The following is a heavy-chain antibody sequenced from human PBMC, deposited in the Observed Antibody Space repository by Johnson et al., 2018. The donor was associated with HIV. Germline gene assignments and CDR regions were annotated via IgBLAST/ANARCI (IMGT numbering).Heavy chain of an antibody. Sequence: VQLVESGGGLVQPGGSLRLSCAASGFTFDDYAMHWVRQAPGKGLEWVSGISWNSGSIGYAASVKGRFTISRDNAKNSLYLQMNSLSAGDTAVYYCVGGGLSSGLDAFDMLGQGTMVTVSS. CDR2: ISWNSGSI. V-gene: IGHV3-9*01. CDR3: VGGGLSSGLDAFDM. D-gene: IGHD2/OR15-2a*01. J-gene: IGHJ3*02. CDR1: GFTFDDYA.